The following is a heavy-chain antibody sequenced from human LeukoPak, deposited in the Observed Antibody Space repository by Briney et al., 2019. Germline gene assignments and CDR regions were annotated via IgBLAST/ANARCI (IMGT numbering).Heavy chain of an antibody. CDR2: IYYSGST. J-gene: IGHJ4*02. CDR3: ARQATTVTTNPIFDY. Sequence: PSETLSLTCTVSGGSLSSSSYYWGWIRQPPGKGLEWIGSIYYSGSTFYNPSLKSRVTISVDTSRNQFSLKLNSVTAADTAVYYCARQATTVTTNPIFDYWGQGTLVTVSS. V-gene: IGHV4-39*01. D-gene: IGHD4-17*01. CDR1: GGSLSSSSYY.